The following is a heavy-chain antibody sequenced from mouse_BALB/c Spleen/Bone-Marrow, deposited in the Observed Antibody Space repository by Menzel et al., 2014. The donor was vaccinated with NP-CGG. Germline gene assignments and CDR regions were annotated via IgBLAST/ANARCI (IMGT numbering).Heavy chain of an antibody. CDR2: IYPEDSDT. J-gene: IGHJ2*01. V-gene: IGHV1-80*01. Sequence: QVQLQQSGAELVRPGSSVKISCKASGYAFSSYWMNWVKQRPGQGLEWIGQIYPEDSDTDYNGKFKGKATLTADKSSNTAYMQLTSLTSEDSAVYFCARGGISVDYWGQGTTLTVSS. CDR1: GYAFSSYW. CDR3: ARGGISVDY.